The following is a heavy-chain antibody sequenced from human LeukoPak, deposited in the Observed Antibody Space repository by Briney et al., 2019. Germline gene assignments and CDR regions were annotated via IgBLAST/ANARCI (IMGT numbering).Heavy chain of an antibody. Sequence: SETLSLTCAVYGGSFSGYYWSWIRQPPGKGLEWIGEINHSGSTNYNPSLKSRVTISVDTSKNQFSLKLSSVTAADTAVHYCARHLVVPAARRYFQHWGQGTLVTVSS. CDR1: GGSFSGYY. CDR3: ARHLVVPAARRYFQH. J-gene: IGHJ1*01. CDR2: INHSGST. D-gene: IGHD2-2*01. V-gene: IGHV4-34*01.